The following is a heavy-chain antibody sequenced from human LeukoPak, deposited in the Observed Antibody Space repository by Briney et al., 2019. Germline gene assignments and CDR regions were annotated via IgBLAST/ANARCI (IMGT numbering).Heavy chain of an antibody. V-gene: IGHV3-48*03. CDR1: GFTFSNHE. D-gene: IGHD2-2*01. J-gene: IGHJ4*02. CDR3: ARAGQFDGIVVTPPAVVGDY. CDR2: ISSSGSTI. Sequence: PGGSLRLSCAAPGFTFSNHEINWVRQAPGKGLEWVSYISSSGSTIYYADSVKGRFTISRDNAKNSLYLQMNSLRVEDTAVYFCARAGQFDGIVVTPPAVVGDYWGQGTLVAVSS.